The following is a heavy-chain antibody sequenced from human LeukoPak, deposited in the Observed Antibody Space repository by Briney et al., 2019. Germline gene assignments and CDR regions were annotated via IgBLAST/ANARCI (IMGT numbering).Heavy chain of an antibody. CDR2: INPSGVDT. J-gene: IGHJ2*01. D-gene: IGHD1-1*01. CDR3: ARGLWGTNYEDWYFDL. V-gene: IGHV1-46*01. CDR1: GNSFSSYY. Sequence: GASVKVSCKASGNSFSSYYMHWVRQAPGQGLEWMGIINPSGVDTNYAEKFQGRVTMTRDTSTNTVYIKLGSLRSEDTAVYHCARGLWGTNYEDWYFDLWGRGTLVTVSS.